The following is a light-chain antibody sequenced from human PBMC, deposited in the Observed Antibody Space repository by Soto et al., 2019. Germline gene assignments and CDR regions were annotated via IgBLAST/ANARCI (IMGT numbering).Light chain of an antibody. CDR3: ETWDSNTHTV. CDR2: LEGSGSY. Sequence: QPXLTQSXXAXAXXXXXVXLXXXLSSXHSSYIIAWHQQQPGKAPRYLMKLEGSGSYNKGSGVPDRFSGSSSGADRYLTISNLQFEDEADYYCETWDSNTHTVFGGGTKLTVL. V-gene: IGLV4-60*02. J-gene: IGLJ3*02. CDR1: SXHSSYI.